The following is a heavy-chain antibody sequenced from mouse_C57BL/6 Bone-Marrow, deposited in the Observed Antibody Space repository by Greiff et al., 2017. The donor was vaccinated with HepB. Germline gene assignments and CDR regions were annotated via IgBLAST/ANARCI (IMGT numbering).Heavy chain of an antibody. V-gene: IGHV5-16*01. CDR1: GFTFSDYY. J-gene: IGHJ4*01. Sequence: EVQVVESEGGLVQPGSSMKLSCTAFGFTFSDYYMAWVRQVPEKGLEWVANINYDGSSTYYLDSLKSRFIISRDNAKNILYLQMSSLKSEDTATYYCARDGYSNYYAMDYWGQGTSVTVSS. D-gene: IGHD2-5*01. CDR2: INYDGSST. CDR3: ARDGYSNYYAMDY.